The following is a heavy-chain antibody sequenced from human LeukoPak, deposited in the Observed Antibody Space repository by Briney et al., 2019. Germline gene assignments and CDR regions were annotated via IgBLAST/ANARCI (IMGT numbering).Heavy chain of an antibody. V-gene: IGHV3-7*01. CDR3: ARDYDYYDSSGYLTHFDY. J-gene: IGHJ4*02. D-gene: IGHD3-22*01. CDR2: IKQDGSEK. CDR1: GFTFSSYW. Sequence: GSLRLSCAASGFTFSSYWMSWVRQAPGKGLEWVANIKQDGSEKYYVDSVKGRFTISRDNAKNSLYLQMNSLRAEDTAVYYCARDYDYYDSSGYLTHFDYWGQGTLVTVSS.